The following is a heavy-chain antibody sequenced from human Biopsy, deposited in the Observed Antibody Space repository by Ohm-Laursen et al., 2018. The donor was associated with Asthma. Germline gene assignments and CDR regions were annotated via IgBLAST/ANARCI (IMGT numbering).Heavy chain of an antibody. J-gene: IGHJ4*02. Sequence: GASVKVSCKSLGGTFNTYAIGWVRQAPGQGLEWMGGINSVFGTTTYPQKFQGRATITVDDSTSTVYMELSSLRSEDTAVYYCARKAGSCISRTCYSLDFWGQGTLVTVSS. CDR2: INSVFGTT. CDR1: GGTFNTYA. D-gene: IGHD2-2*01. CDR3: ARKAGSCISRTCYSLDF. V-gene: IGHV1-69*13.